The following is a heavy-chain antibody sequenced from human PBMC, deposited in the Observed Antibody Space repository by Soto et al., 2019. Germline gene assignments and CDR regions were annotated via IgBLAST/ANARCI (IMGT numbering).Heavy chain of an antibody. CDR1: GFTFSTCW. CDR2: IKEDGSEK. Sequence: PGGSLTLSCAVSGFTFSTCWMSWVRQAPGKGLEWVANIKEDGSEKYYVDSVKGRFTISRDNAKNSLYLQMNSLRAEDTAVYYCVRGGAPHTVDYSGQGRLVAVSS. V-gene: IGHV3-7*01. D-gene: IGHD5-18*01. CDR3: VRGGAPHTVDY. J-gene: IGHJ4*02.